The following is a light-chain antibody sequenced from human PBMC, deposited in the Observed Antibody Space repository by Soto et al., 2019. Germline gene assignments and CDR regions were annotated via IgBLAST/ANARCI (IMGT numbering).Light chain of an antibody. CDR3: NSYLGKEIWV. CDR2: EVT. V-gene: IGLV2-8*01. CDR1: SSDVGAYKY. Sequence: QSALTQPPSASGSPGQSVTISCTGTSSDVGAYKYVSWYQQYPGKAPKLMIYEVTKRPSGVPDRFSGSKSGNTASLTVSGLQDENAAYYYCNSYLGKEIWVLGGGTQLTV. J-gene: IGLJ3*02.